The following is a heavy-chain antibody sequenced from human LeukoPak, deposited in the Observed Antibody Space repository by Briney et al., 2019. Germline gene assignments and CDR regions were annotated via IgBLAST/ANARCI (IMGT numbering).Heavy chain of an antibody. CDR1: GFTFSSYG. CDR2: LRSRSSTI. D-gene: IGHD2-15*01. Sequence: GGSLRLSCAASGFTFSSYGMNWVRQAPGKGLEWVSFLRSRSSTIYYADSVKGRFTVSRDNAKNSLYLQMNNLRAEDTAVYYCARATSSCYDYWGQGTLVTVSS. V-gene: IGHV3-48*01. CDR3: ARATSSCYDY. J-gene: IGHJ4*02.